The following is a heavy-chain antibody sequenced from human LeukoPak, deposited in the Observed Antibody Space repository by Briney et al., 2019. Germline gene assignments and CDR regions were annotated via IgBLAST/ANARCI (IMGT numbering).Heavy chain of an antibody. J-gene: IGHJ6*03. CDR3: ARENSVTTKSYYYYYMDV. CDR1: GFPLSSYA. D-gene: IGHD4-17*01. Sequence: GGSLRLSCAVSGFPLSSYAMSWVRQAPGKGLEWVSATSSSDAGTYYADSVRGRFTISRDNAKNSLYLQMNSLRAEDTAVYYCARENSVTTKSYYYYYMDVWGKGTTVTISS. V-gene: IGHV3-23*01. CDR2: TSSSDAGT.